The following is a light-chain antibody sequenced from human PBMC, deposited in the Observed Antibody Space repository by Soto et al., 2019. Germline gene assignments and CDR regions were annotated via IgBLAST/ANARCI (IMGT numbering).Light chain of an antibody. CDR1: QDISNY. CDR3: QQYDNLPLT. V-gene: IGKV1-33*01. CDR2: DAT. Sequence: DIQMTQSPSSLSASVGDRVTITCQASQDISNYLNWYQQKPGKAPNLLICDATNLETGVPSRFSGSGFGTDFTFTISNLQPEDIATYYCQQYDNLPLTFGGGTKVEMK. J-gene: IGKJ4*01.